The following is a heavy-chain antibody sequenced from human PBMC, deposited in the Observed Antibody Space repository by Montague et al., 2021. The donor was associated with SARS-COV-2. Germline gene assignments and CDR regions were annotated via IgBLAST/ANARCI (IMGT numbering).Heavy chain of an antibody. J-gene: IGHJ5*02. Sequence: SLRLSCAASGFTVSSNYMTWVRQAPGKGLEWVSLIYSSGSTFYADSVQGRFTISRDNSNNTLYLHMNSLRAEDTAVYYCARQILTMVRGAPRNWFDPWGQGALVTVSS. D-gene: IGHD3-10*01. CDR2: IYSSGST. V-gene: IGHV3-66*04. CDR1: GFTVSSNY. CDR3: ARQILTMVRGAPRNWFDP.